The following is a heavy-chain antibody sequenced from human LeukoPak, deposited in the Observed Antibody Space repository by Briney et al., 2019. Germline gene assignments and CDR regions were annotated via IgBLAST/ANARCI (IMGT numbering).Heavy chain of an antibody. J-gene: IGHJ4*01. D-gene: IGHD2-21*02. V-gene: IGHV3-48*04. CDR3: ARDRGAYCGGDCYLGFDY. CDR1: GFTFSNYN. Sequence: GGSLRLSCAASGFTFSNYNMNWVRKVPGKGLEWVSYLSSSSSAIYYTHSVRGRFTISRDNAKKSLYLQMTSLTAEDTAVYYCARDRGAYCGGDCYLGFDYWGRGTLVTVSS. CDR2: LSSSSSAI.